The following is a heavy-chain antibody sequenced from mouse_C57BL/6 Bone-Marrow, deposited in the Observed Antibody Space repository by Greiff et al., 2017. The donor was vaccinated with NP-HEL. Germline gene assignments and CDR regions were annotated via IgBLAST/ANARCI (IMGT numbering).Heavy chain of an antibody. CDR1: GYTFTSFW. D-gene: IGHD1-1*02. Sequence: QVQLQQPGAELVRPGSSVKLSCKASGYTFTSFWMHWVKQRPIQGLEWIGNIDPSDSETHYNQKFKDKATLTVDKSSSTAYMQLSSLTSEDSAVYYCASSTYYLAYWGQGTLVTVSA. J-gene: IGHJ3*01. CDR2: IDPSDSET. V-gene: IGHV1-52*01. CDR3: ASSTYYLAY.